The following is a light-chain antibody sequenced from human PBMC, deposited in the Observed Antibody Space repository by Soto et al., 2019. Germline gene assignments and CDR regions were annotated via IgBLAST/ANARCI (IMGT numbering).Light chain of an antibody. CDR3: CSYTSRTTYV. V-gene: IGLV2-14*01. J-gene: IGLJ1*01. Sequence: LTQPASVSGSPGQSITISCTGTASYVGGYNYVSWYQQHPGKAPKLMIHAVSNRPSGISSRFSGSKSGNTASLTISGLQSEDEADYFCCSYTSRTTYVXGTGTKVTVL. CDR2: AVS. CDR1: ASYVGGYNY.